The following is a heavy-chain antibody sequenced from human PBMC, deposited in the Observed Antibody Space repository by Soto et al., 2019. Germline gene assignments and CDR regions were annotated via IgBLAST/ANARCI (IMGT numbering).Heavy chain of an antibody. CDR3: AAGAVVPTFPDY. D-gene: IGHD2-2*01. CDR2: INHSGST. CDR1: GGSFSGYY. Sequence: SETLSLTCAVYGGSFSGYYWSWIRQPPGKGLEWIGEINHSGSTNYNPSLKSRVTISVDTSKNQFSLKLSSVTAADTAVYYCAAGAVVPTFPDYWGQGTLVTVSS. J-gene: IGHJ4*02. V-gene: IGHV4-34*01.